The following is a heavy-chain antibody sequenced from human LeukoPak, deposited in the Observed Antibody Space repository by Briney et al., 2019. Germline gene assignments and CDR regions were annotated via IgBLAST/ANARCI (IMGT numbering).Heavy chain of an antibody. CDR2: IYYSGST. V-gene: IGHV4-59*01. J-gene: IGHJ5*02. Sequence: SETLSLTCTVSGGSISSYYWSWIRQPPGKGLEWIGYIYYSGSTNYNPSLKSRVTISVDTSKNQFSLKLSSVTAADTAVYYCARSRGYSGYDSVWFDPWGQGTLVTVSS. CDR3: ARSRGYSGYDSVWFDP. D-gene: IGHD5-12*01. CDR1: GGSISSYY.